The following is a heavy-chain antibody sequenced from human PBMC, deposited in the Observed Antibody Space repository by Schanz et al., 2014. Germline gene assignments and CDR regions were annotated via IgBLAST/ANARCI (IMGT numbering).Heavy chain of an antibody. CDR2: INPNSGGT. Sequence: QVQLLQSGAEVKKPGASVTFSFQSSFSPFPGYYMHWVRQAPGQGLEWMGRINPNSGGTNYAQKFQGRVTMTRDTSISTAYMELNSLRSEDTAVYYCARGGVHYGSASPPSDYWGQGTLVTVSS. J-gene: IGHJ4*02. CDR1: FSPFPGYY. V-gene: IGHV1-2*02. CDR3: ARGGVHYGSASPPSDY. D-gene: IGHD3-10*01.